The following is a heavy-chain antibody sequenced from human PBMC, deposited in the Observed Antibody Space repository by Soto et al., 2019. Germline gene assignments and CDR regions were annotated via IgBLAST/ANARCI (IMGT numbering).Heavy chain of an antibody. D-gene: IGHD2-8*01. Sequence: SETLSLTCTVSGGSISSYYWSWIRQPPGKGLEWIGYIYYSGSTNYNPSLKSRVTISVDTSKNQFSLKLSSVTAADTAVYYCAIHRPPGCIDFWCKGTLVTLSS. J-gene: IGHJ1*01. CDR1: GGSISSYY. CDR3: AIHRPPGCIDF. V-gene: IGHV4-59*08. CDR2: IYYSGST.